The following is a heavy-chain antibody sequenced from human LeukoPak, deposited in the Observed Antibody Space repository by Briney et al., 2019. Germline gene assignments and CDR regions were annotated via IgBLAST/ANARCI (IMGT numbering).Heavy chain of an antibody. D-gene: IGHD3-22*01. Sequence: AGGSLRLSCAASGFTFSSYRMSWVRQAPGKGLEWVANIKQDGSEKYYVDSVKGRFTISRDNAKNSLYLQMNSLRAEDTAVYYCARDYYDSSGYLYFDYWGQGTLVTVSS. V-gene: IGHV3-7*01. CDR3: ARDYYDSSGYLYFDY. CDR1: GFTFSSYR. CDR2: IKQDGSEK. J-gene: IGHJ4*02.